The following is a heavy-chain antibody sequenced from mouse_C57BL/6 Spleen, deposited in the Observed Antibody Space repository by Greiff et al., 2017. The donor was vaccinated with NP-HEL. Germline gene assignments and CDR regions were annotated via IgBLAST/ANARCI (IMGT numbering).Heavy chain of an antibody. V-gene: IGHV5-16*01. Sequence: EVQRVESEGGLVQPGSSMKLSCTASGFTFSDYYMAWVRQVPEKGLEWVANINYDGSSTYYLDSLKSRFIISRDNAKNILYLQMSSLKSEDTATYYCASMVTTRGFAYWGQGTLVTVSA. D-gene: IGHD2-2*01. CDR2: INYDGSST. CDR1: GFTFSDYY. J-gene: IGHJ3*01. CDR3: ASMVTTRGFAY.